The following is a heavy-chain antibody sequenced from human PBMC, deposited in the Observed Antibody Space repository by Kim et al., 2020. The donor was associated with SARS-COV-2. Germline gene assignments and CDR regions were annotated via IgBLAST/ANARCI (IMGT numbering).Heavy chain of an antibody. CDR2: TA. V-gene: IGHV1-69*01. J-gene: IGHJ5*02. Sequence: TASHPQKFQGGVTITADESTSTAYMELSSLRSEDTAVYYCARAAAGFWFDPWGQGTLVTVSS. D-gene: IGHD6-13*01. CDR3: ARAAAGFWFDP.